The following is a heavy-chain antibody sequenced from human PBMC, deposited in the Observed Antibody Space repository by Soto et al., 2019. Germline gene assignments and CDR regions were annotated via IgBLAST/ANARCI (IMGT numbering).Heavy chain of an antibody. Sequence: QVQLVESGGGVVQPGRSLRLSCEVSGFTFSSYALHWVRQAPGKGLEWVAVISYDGTNKYYADSVKGRFTISRDNSKKTLYLHMNSLRVGDTAFYYCARAFMVVAHGDYWGQGTLVTVSS. CDR3: ARAFMVVAHGDY. CDR2: ISYDGTNK. J-gene: IGHJ4*02. CDR1: GFTFSSYA. V-gene: IGHV3-30-3*01. D-gene: IGHD2-15*01.